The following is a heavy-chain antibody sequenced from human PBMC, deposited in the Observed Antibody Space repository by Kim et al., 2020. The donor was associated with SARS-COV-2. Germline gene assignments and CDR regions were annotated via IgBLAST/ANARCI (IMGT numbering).Heavy chain of an antibody. J-gene: IGHJ6*02. V-gene: IGHV1-24*01. Sequence: YAQKFQGRVTMTEDTSTDTAYMELSSLRSEDTAVYYCATESTPYYYGMDVWGQGTTVTVSS. D-gene: IGHD2-2*01. CDR3: ATESTPYYYGMDV.